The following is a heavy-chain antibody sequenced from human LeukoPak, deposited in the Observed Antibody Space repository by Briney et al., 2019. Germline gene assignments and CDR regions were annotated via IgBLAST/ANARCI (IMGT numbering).Heavy chain of an antibody. CDR1: GFTIDSFY. D-gene: IGHD2-15*01. CDR2: IDEAGKDR. Sequence: GGSLRLSCVASGFTIDSFYMSWVRQAPGKGLEWVANIDEAGKDRYYADSVKGRFTISRDNTKNSVFLDMTSLRVEDTATYFCARASPGVVFNYFDYWGQGVLVPVSS. CDR3: ARASPGVVFNYFDY. J-gene: IGHJ4*01. V-gene: IGHV3-7*01.